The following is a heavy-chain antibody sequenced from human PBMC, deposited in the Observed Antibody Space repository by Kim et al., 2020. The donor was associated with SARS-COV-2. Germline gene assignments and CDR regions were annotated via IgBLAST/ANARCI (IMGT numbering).Heavy chain of an antibody. Sequence: ADSGTGRFTTPGDNSNNTLYLQMNSLRAEDTAVYYCAKDLRGWAGTEIDYWGQGTLVTVSS. CDR3: AKDLRGWAGTEIDY. D-gene: IGHD6-19*01. V-gene: IGHV3-23*01. J-gene: IGHJ4*02.